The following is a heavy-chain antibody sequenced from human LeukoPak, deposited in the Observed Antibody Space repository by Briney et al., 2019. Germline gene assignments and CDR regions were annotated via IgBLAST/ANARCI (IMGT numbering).Heavy chain of an antibody. CDR1: GGSISSGGYY. J-gene: IGHJ5*02. D-gene: IGHD5-18*01. CDR2: IYYSGST. V-gene: IGHV4-31*03. Sequence: PSQTLSLTCTVSGGSISSGGYYWSWIRQHPGKGLEWIGYIYYSGSTYYNPSLKSRVIISVDTSKNQFPLKLSSVTAADTAVYYCARTGEPWLRGNWFDPWGQGTLVTVSS. CDR3: ARTGEPWLRGNWFDP.